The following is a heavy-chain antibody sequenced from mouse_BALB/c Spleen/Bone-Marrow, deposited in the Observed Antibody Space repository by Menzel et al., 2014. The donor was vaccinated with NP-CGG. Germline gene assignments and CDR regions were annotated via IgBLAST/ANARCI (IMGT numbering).Heavy chain of an antibody. J-gene: IGHJ2*01. Sequence: EVKLMESGGGLVKPGGSLKLSCAASGFTFSYYAMSWVRQSPEKRLEWVAEISSGGTYTYYPDTVTGRFTISRDNAKNPLYLEMSSLRSEDTAMYYCVRDSSGYFDYWGQGTTLTVSS. CDR1: GFTFSYYA. V-gene: IGHV5-9-4*01. CDR3: VRDSSGYFDY. D-gene: IGHD3-1*01. CDR2: ISSGGTYT.